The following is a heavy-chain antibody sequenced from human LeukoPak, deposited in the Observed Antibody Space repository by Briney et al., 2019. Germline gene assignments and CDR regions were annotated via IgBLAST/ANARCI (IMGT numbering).Heavy chain of an antibody. CDR3: ARLGPGEIDYFDY. CDR2: IYHSGST. CDR1: GYSISSGYY. D-gene: IGHD7-27*01. J-gene: IGHJ4*02. V-gene: IGHV4-38-2*01. Sequence: SETLSLTCAVSGYSISSGYYWGWIRQPPGKGLEWIGSIYHSGSTYYNPSLKSRVTISVDTSKNQFSLKPSSVAAADTAVYYCARLGPGEIDYFDYWGQGTLVTVSS.